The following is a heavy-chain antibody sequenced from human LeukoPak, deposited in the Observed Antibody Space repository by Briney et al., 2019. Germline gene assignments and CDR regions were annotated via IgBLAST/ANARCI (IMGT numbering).Heavy chain of an antibody. CDR2: IISDGITT. CDR1: GLTFHTTW. CDR3: ASDGEYTFLV. Sequence: PGGPLRLSCAASGLTFHTTWMHWIRQAPGKGLVWVSRIISDGITTTYADSVKGRFTISRDNAKNTLYLQMNSLRADDTAVYYCASDGEYTFLVWGQGTMVTVSS. V-gene: IGHV3-74*01. J-gene: IGHJ3*01. D-gene: IGHD2/OR15-2a*01.